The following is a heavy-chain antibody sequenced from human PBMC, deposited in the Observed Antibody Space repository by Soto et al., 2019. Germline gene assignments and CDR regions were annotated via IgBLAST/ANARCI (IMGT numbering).Heavy chain of an antibody. V-gene: IGHV1-24*01. D-gene: IGHD6-13*01. Sequence: ASVKVSCKVSGYTLTELSMHWVRQAPGKGLEWMGGFDPEDGETIYAQKFQGRVTMTEDTSTDTAYMELSSLRSEDTAVYYCATYSSTPIAAAGTDYYYGMDVWGQGTTVTVSS. CDR2: FDPEDGET. CDR1: GYTLTELS. CDR3: ATYSSTPIAAAGTDYYYGMDV. J-gene: IGHJ6*02.